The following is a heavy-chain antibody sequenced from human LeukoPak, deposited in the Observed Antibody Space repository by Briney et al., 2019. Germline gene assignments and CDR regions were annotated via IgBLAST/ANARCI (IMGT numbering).Heavy chain of an antibody. D-gene: IGHD4-17*01. V-gene: IGHV4-31*03. Sequence: PSQTLSLTCTVSGGSISSGGYYWSWIRQHPGKGLEWIGYIYYSGSTYYNPSLKSRVTISVDTSKNQFSLKLSSVTAADTAVYYCARGGAVTTRWAEDYYYGMDVWGQGTTVTVSS. CDR3: ARGGAVTTRWAEDYYYGMDV. CDR1: GGSISSGGYY. CDR2: IYYSGST. J-gene: IGHJ6*02.